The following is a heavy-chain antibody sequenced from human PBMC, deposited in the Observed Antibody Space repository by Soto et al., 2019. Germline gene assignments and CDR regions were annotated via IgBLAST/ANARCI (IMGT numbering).Heavy chain of an antibody. CDR1: GFTFTHAC. CDR3: ASITFGAPS. V-gene: IGHV3-72*01. D-gene: IGHD3-16*01. CDR2: TRNKANSYTT. Sequence: GGSLRLSCVAAGFTFTHACMSRVRQAPGKGLEWVGRTRNKANSYTTEYAASVKGRFTISRDDSKNSLYLQMNSLKTEYSAVYYCASITFGAPSWCQGTLVTVSS. J-gene: IGHJ5*02.